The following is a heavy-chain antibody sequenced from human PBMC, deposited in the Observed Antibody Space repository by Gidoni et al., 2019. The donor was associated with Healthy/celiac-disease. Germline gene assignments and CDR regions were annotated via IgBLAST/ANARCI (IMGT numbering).Heavy chain of an antibody. CDR2: ISVYNGNT. J-gene: IGHJ4*02. CDR3: ARDYHVLLWFGEESLDY. V-gene: IGHV1-18*01. Sequence: QVQLVQSGGEVKKPGASVKVSCKASGYTFTSYGISWVRQAPGQGPEWMGWISVYNGNTKYAQKFQGRVTMTTDTSTSTAYMELRSLRSDDTAVYYCARDYHVLLWFGEESLDYWGQGTLVTVSS. D-gene: IGHD3-10*01. CDR1: GYTFTSYG.